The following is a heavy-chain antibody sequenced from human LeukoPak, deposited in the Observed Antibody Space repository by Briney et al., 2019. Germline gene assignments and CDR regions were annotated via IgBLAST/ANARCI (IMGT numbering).Heavy chain of an antibody. CDR1: GGSVSSGSDY. CDR3: AREGSRTPFDF. Sequence: SETLSLTCTVSGGSVSSGSDYWTWIRQPPGKGLGWIGHIYYSGSTNYNPSLKSRVTISVNTSKNQFSLKLKSVTAADTAVYYCAREGSRTPFDFWGQGTLVTVSS. J-gene: IGHJ4*02. CDR2: IYYSGST. D-gene: IGHD1/OR15-1a*01. V-gene: IGHV4-61*01.